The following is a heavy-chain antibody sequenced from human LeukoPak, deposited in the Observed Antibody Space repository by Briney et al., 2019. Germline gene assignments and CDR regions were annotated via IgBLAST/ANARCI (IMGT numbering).Heavy chain of an antibody. CDR2: IYHSGST. CDR1: GYSISSGYY. D-gene: IGHD6-13*01. V-gene: IGHV4-38-2*02. J-gene: IGHJ4*02. Sequence: SETLSLTCTVSGYSISSGYYWGWIRQPPGKGLEWIGSIYHSGSTYYNPSLKSRVTISVDTSKNQFSLKLSSVTAADTAVYYCARYRSSWTTNYWGQGTLVTVSS. CDR3: ARYRSSWTTNY.